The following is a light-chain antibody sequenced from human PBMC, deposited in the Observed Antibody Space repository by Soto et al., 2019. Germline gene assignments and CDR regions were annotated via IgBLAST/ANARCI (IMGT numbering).Light chain of an antibody. Sequence: EIVMTQSPATLSVSPGERATLSCRASQSVNRNYIAWYQQKRGQAPRLLIYDASSRATGIPDRFSGSGSGTDFTLTISRLEPEDCAVYYCHDYGGAPYTFGQGTKVDIK. J-gene: IGKJ2*01. CDR2: DAS. CDR1: QSVNRNY. V-gene: IGKV3-20*01. CDR3: HDYGGAPYT.